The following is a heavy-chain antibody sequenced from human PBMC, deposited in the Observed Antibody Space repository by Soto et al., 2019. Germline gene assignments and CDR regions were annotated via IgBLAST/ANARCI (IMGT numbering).Heavy chain of an antibody. V-gene: IGHV3-23*01. CDR1: GFTFSSYA. D-gene: IGHD6-13*01. CDR2: ISGSGGST. CDR3: AYSRTRFDY. J-gene: IGHJ4*02. Sequence: EVQLLESGGGLVQPGGSLRLSCAASGFTFSSYAMSWVRQAPGKGLEWVSAISGSGGSTYYADSVKGRFTISRDNSKNALYLQMTSLRAEDPAVYYCAYSRTRFDYWGQGTLVTVSS.